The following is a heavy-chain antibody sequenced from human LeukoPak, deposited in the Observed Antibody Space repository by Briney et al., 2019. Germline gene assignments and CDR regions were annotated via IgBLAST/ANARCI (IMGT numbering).Heavy chain of an antibody. D-gene: IGHD3-16*01. V-gene: IGHV1-2*02. Sequence: GASVTVSCKASRYTFTDYYMHWVRQAPGQGLEWMGWINSNSGGTNYALKFQGRVTMTRDTSISTAYMDLSSLRSDDTAVYYCARVLVPAGGGVVDYWGQGTLVTVSS. J-gene: IGHJ4*02. CDR3: ARVLVPAGGGVVDY. CDR2: INSNSGGT. CDR1: RYTFTDYY.